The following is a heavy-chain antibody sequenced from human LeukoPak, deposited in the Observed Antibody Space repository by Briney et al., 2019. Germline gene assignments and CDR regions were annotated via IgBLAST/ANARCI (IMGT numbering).Heavy chain of an antibody. V-gene: IGHV4-39*07. J-gene: IGHJ4*02. D-gene: IGHD3-22*01. CDR1: GGSISSSSYY. CDR2: IYYSGST. CDR3: ASKSYDSSGYYYDSDY. Sequence: KPSETLSLTCTVSGGSISSSSYYWGWIRQPPGKGLEWIGSIYYSGSTYYNPSLKSRVTISVDTSKNQFSLKLSSVTAADTAVYYCASKSYDSSGYYYDSDYWGQGTLVTVSS.